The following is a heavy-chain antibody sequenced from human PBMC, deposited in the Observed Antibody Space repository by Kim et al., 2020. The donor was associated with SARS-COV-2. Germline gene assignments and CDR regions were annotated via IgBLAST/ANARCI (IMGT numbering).Heavy chain of an antibody. J-gene: IGHJ5*01. V-gene: IGHV4-39*01. D-gene: IGHD6-6*01. CDR3: ARIFGSGSSSKFVS. CDR1: GDSISTSNYY. CDR2: IHHGGAT. Sequence: SETLSLTCTVTGDSISTSNYYWGWIRQPPGKGLEWIASIHHGGATSYNPSLKSRGTISVDSSKNQFSLKLNSVTAADTAVFYCARIFGSGSSSKFVSWG.